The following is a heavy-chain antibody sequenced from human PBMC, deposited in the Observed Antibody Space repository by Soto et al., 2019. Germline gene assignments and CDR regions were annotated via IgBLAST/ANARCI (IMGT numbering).Heavy chain of an antibody. CDR1: GFIFSDYG. D-gene: IGHD5-12*01. CDR2: IFYDGSDK. Sequence: VQLVESGGGVVQPGRSLRLSCATSGFIFSDYGMHWVRQAPGKGLEWVAVIFYDGSDKYYADSVKGRFTISRDNSKNTLSLRMNSLTAEDTAVYYCARDRSPRFPTNFDHWGQGALVTVSS. CDR3: ARDRSPRFPTNFDH. J-gene: IGHJ4*02. V-gene: IGHV3-33*01.